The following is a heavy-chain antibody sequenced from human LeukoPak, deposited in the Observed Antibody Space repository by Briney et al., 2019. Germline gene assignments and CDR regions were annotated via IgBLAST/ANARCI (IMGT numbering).Heavy chain of an antibody. CDR2: ISGSSGII. D-gene: IGHD3-9*01. Sequence: GGSLRLSCAASGFTFNTYTMNWVRQAPGKGLEWASYISGSSGIIDYADSVKGRFTISRDNAKNSLYLQMNSLRAEDTAVYYCARDSRYYDILTGYYQNWFDPWGQGTLVTVSS. J-gene: IGHJ5*02. CDR1: GFTFNTYT. CDR3: ARDSRYYDILTGYYQNWFDP. V-gene: IGHV3-48*04.